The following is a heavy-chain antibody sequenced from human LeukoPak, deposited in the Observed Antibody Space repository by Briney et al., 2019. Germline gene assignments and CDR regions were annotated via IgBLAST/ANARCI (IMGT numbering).Heavy chain of an antibody. D-gene: IGHD2-2*01. CDR2: IYYSGST. Sequence: PSETLSLTCTVSGGSISSSSYYWGWIRQPPGKALEWIGSIYYSGSTYYNTSLKSRVTISVDTSKNQFSLKLSSVTAADTAVYYCARHTISTSPYYYYYMDVWGKGTTVTVSS. CDR1: GGSISSSSYY. CDR3: ARHTISTSPYYYYYMDV. V-gene: IGHV4-39*01. J-gene: IGHJ6*03.